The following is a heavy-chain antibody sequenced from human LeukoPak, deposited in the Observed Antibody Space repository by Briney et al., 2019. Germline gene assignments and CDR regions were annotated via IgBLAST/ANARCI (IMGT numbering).Heavy chain of an antibody. D-gene: IGHD3-3*01. CDR1: GYTFTSYG. J-gene: IGHJ4*02. CDR3: ARDRGNYNFWSGYLFDY. Sequence: DSVKLSCKASGYTFTSYGISWVRQAAGHVLEWMGWIIPYNSNTNYAQKIQGRVTMPTDTATRTAYMELRSLRSDDTAVYYCARDRGNYNFWSGYLFDYWGQGTLVTVSS. V-gene: IGHV1-18*01. CDR2: IIPYNSNT.